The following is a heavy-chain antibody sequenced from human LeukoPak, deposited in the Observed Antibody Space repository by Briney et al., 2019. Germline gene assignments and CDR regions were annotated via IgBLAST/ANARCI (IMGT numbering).Heavy chain of an antibody. CDR3: ASSFTIFGVVTETIGY. V-gene: IGHV4-4*07. CDR1: GGSISSYY. Sequence: SETLSLTCTVSGGSISSYYWSWIRQPAGKGLEWIGRIYTSGSTNYNPSLKSRVTMSVDTSKNQFSLKLSSVTAADTAVYYCASSFTIFGVVTETIGYWGQGTLVTVSS. D-gene: IGHD3-3*01. CDR2: IYTSGST. J-gene: IGHJ4*02.